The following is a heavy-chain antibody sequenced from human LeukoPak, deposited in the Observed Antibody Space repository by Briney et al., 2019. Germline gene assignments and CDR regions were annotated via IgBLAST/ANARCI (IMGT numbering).Heavy chain of an antibody. V-gene: IGHV3-23*01. D-gene: IGHD5-12*01. CDR1: GFTFSSYA. J-gene: IGHJ4*02. Sequence: GGSLRLSCAASGFTFSSYAMSWVRQAPWKGLEWVSAISGSGGSTYYADSVKGRFTISRDNSKNTLYLQMNSLRAEDTAVYYCATSGGYSGYGLFDYWGQGTLVTVSS. CDR3: ATSGGYSGYGLFDY. CDR2: ISGSGGST.